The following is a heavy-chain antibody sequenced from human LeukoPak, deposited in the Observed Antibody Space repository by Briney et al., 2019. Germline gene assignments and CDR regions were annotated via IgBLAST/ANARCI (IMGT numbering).Heavy chain of an antibody. CDR1: GSTFTTYTTYG. D-gene: IGHD1-26*01. CDR3: ARDTGSYSGAFDI. J-gene: IGHJ3*02. CDR2: ISAYTGDT. Sequence: ASVKVSCKASGSTFTTYTTYGFSWVRQAPGLGLEWMGWISAYTGDTNYAQKFQDRVTLTTDTSTGIAFLELRSLGSDDTAVYYCARDTGSYSGAFDIWGQGTMVTVSS. V-gene: IGHV1-18*01.